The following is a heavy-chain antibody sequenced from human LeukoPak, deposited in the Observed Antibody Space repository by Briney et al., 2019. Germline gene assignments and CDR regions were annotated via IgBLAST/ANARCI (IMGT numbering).Heavy chain of an antibody. V-gene: IGHV1-18*01. D-gene: IGHD3-22*01. CDR3: ARGSKGSYYDSSGYYFDY. CDR1: GYTFTSYG. CDR2: ISAYNGNT. Sequence: ASVKVSCKASGYTFTSYGISWVRQAPGQGLEWMGWISAYNGNTNYAQKLQGRVTMTTDTSTSTAYMELRSLRSDVTAVYYYARGSKGSYYDSSGYYFDYWGQGTLVTVSS. J-gene: IGHJ4*02.